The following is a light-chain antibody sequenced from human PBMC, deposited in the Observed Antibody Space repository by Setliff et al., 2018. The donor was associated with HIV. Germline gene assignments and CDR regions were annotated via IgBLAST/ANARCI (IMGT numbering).Light chain of an antibody. CDR2: DVN. CDR1: SRDVGGGSNY. Sequence: QSVLTQAASVSGAPGQSITMSCTGTSRDVGGGSNYVSWFQQHPGKAPKLIIFDVNKRPSGVSDRFSASKSGNTASLTISGLQADDEAVYYCCSFTSSNTYVVGTGTKVTVL. J-gene: IGLJ1*01. V-gene: IGLV2-14*03. CDR3: CSFTSSNTYV.